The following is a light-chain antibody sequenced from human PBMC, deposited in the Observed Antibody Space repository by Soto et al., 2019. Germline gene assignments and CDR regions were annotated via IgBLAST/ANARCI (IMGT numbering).Light chain of an antibody. CDR1: SSDVGSFNL. J-gene: IGLJ2*01. V-gene: IGLV2-23*02. CDR2: EVS. CDR3: CSYAGSLTVV. Sequence: QSVLTQPASVSGSPGQSIAISCTGTSSDVGSFNLVSWYQQHPGKAPKLLIYEVSERPSGVSNRFSGSKSGNTASLTISGLQPEDEADYYCCSYAGSLTVVFGGGTQLTVL.